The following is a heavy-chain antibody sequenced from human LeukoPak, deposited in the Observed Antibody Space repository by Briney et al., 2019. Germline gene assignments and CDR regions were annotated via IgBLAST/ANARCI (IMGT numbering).Heavy chain of an antibody. Sequence: GGSLRPSCAASGFTFRSYAMSWVRQAPGKGLEWVSGISGSGGSTYYADSVKGRFTISRDNSKNTLYLQVNSLRAEDTAVYYCAKTASSPFDLWGRGTLVTVSS. CDR1: GFTFRSYA. J-gene: IGHJ2*01. CDR2: ISGSGGST. CDR3: AKTASSPFDL. D-gene: IGHD3-10*01. V-gene: IGHV3-23*01.